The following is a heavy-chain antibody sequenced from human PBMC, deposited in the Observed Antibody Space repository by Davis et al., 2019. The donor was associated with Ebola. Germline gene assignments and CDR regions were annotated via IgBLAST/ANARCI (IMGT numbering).Heavy chain of an antibody. CDR2: ISGGGGST. V-gene: IGHV3-23*01. J-gene: IGHJ6*02. Sequence: PGGSLRLSCAASGFTFSSYAMSWVRQAPGKGLEWVSAISGGGGSTDYADSVKGRFTISRDNSKNTVYLQMNSLRAEDTAVYYCAKVVLRGYYGMDVWGQGTLVTVSS. CDR3: AKVVLRGYYGMDV. CDR1: GFTFSSYA. D-gene: IGHD2-8*01.